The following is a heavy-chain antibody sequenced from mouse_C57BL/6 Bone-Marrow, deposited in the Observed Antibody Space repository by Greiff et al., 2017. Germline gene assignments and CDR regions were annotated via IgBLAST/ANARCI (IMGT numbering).Heavy chain of an antibody. Sequence: EVQLQQSGAELVRPGASVKLSCTASGFNIKDDYMHWVKQRPEQGLEWIGWIDPENGDTEYASKFQGKATITADTSSNTAYLQLSSLTSEDTAVYYCTTRYSGSSYLDYWGQGTTLTVSS. CDR3: TTRYSGSSYLDY. CDR2: IDPENGDT. J-gene: IGHJ2*01. V-gene: IGHV14-4*01. CDR1: GFNIKDDY. D-gene: IGHD1-1*01.